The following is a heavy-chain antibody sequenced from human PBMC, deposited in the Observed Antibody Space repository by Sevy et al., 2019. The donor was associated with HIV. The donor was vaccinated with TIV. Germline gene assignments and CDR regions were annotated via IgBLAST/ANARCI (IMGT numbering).Heavy chain of an antibody. CDR1: GGSISLYY. Sequence: GSLRLSCTVSGGSISLYYWSWIRQPAGKALEWIGHINGSGSTSYNPSLKSRVTMSVDTSQNQISLKLTSVTAADTAVYYCAREAKLGAPLGYWGQGTLVTVSS. CDR2: INGSGST. V-gene: IGHV4-4*07. J-gene: IGHJ4*02. D-gene: IGHD3-16*01. CDR3: AREAKLGAPLGY.